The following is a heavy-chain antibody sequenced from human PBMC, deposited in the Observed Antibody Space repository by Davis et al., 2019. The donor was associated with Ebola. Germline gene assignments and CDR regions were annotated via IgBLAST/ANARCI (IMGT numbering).Heavy chain of an antibody. CDR1: GFTFSSYW. Sequence: GESLKISYATSGFTFSSYWMSWVRQAPGKGLEWVANIKQDGSDKHYVDSVKGRFTISRDNAKNSLYLQMNSLRAEDTAVYYCARDSGWSGVVSWGQGTLVTVSS. V-gene: IGHV3-7*03. CDR2: IKQDGSDK. D-gene: IGHD6-19*01. J-gene: IGHJ5*01. CDR3: ARDSGWSGVVS.